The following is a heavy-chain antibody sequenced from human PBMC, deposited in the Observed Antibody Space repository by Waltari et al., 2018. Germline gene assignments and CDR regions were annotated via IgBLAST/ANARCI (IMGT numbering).Heavy chain of an antibody. CDR1: GYTFTGYY. CDR2: INTHRGGT. D-gene: IGHD6-13*01. CDR3: ATDLYSSSWGFDP. Sequence: QVQLVQSGAEVKKPGASVKVSCKASGYTFTGYYMHWVRQGPGQGLEWMGRINTHRGGTNHAQKFQGRVTMTRDTSISTAYMELSRLRSDDTAVYYCATDLYSSSWGFDPWGQGTLVTVSS. V-gene: IGHV1-2*06. J-gene: IGHJ5*02.